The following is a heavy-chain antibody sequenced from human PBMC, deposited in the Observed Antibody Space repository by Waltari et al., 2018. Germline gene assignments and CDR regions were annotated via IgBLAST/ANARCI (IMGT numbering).Heavy chain of an antibody. CDR1: GYTFRSYD. CDR3: ARGFPIAAAGTVY. Sequence: QVQLVQSGAEVKKPGASVKVSCKASGYTFRSYDLNWVRRATGQGLKWMGWMNPNSGNTGYAQKFQGRGTMTRNTSISTAYMELSSLRSEDTAVYYCARGFPIAAAGTVYWGQGTLVTVSS. V-gene: IGHV1-8*01. D-gene: IGHD6-13*01. CDR2: MNPNSGNT. J-gene: IGHJ4*02.